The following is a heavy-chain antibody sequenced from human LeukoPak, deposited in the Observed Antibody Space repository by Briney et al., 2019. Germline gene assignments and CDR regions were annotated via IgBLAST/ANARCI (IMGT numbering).Heavy chain of an antibody. CDR3: ARQQRHYYFDY. CDR1: GGSISSYY. CDR2: IYYSGST. V-gene: IGHV4-59*08. J-gene: IGHJ4*02. Sequence: PSETLSLTCTVSGGSISSYYWSWNRQPPGKGLEWIGYIYYSGSTNYNPSLKSRVTISVDTAKNQFSLKVSSVTAADTAVYYCARQQRHYYFDYWGQGTLVTVSS. D-gene: IGHD6-25*01.